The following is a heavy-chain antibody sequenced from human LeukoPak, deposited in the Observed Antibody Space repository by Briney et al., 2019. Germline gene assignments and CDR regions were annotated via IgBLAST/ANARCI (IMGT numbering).Heavy chain of an antibody. Sequence: ASVKVSCKASGYTFTSYGITWVRQAPGQGLEWMGWISAYNGNTNYAQKLQGRVTMTTDTSTSTAYMELRSLRSDDTAVYYCARVDCSSTSCYWRRGGWFDPWGQGPLVTVSS. J-gene: IGHJ5*02. D-gene: IGHD2-2*01. CDR1: GYTFTSYG. CDR3: ARVDCSSTSCYWRRGGWFDP. CDR2: ISAYNGNT. V-gene: IGHV1-18*01.